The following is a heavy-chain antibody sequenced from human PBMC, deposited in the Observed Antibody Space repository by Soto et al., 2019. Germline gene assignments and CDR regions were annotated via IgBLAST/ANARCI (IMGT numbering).Heavy chain of an antibody. V-gene: IGHV4-4*02. CDR1: GGSISSSNW. CDR2: IYHSGST. J-gene: IGHJ6*02. CDR3: ARRGGIVVVVAATNYYYYGMDV. Sequence: PSETLSLTCAVSGGSISSSNWWSWVRQPPGKGLEWIGEIYHSGSTNYNPSLKSRVTISVDKSKNQFSLKLSSVTAADTAVYYCARRGGIVVVVAATNYYYYGMDVWGQGTTVTVS. D-gene: IGHD2-15*01.